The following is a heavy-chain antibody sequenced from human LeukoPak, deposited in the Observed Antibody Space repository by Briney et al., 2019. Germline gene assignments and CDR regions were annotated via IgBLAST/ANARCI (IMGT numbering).Heavy chain of an antibody. V-gene: IGHV4-30-2*01. J-gene: IGHJ5*02. CDR1: GGSISSGGYS. Sequence: SETLSLTCAVSGGSISSGGYSWSWIRQPPGKGLEWIGYIYHSGSTYYNPSLKSRVTISVDRSKNQFSLKLSSVTAADTAVYYCARHYYDSSGYYYLEPWGQGTLVTVSS. CDR2: IYHSGST. D-gene: IGHD3-22*01. CDR3: ARHYYDSSGYYYLEP.